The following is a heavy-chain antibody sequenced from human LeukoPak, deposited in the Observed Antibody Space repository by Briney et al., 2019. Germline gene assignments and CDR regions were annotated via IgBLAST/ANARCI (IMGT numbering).Heavy chain of an antibody. CDR1: GFTFSSYA. J-gene: IGHJ4*02. V-gene: IGHV3-23*01. CDR2: ISGSGGST. CDR3: AFTMVRGVIITARIDY. Sequence: PGGSLRLSCAASGFTFSSYAMSWVRQAPGKGLEWVSAISGSGGSTYYADSVKGRFTISRDNSKNTLYLQMNSLRAEDTAVYYCAFTMVRGVIITARIDYWGQGTLVTVSS. D-gene: IGHD3-10*01.